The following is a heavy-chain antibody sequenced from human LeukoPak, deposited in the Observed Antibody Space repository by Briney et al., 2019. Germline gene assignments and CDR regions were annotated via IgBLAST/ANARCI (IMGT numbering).Heavy chain of an antibody. CDR2: IYYSEST. V-gene: IGHV4-31*03. CDR1: GGSISSGGYY. J-gene: IGHJ6*03. D-gene: IGHD6-6*01. Sequence: SQTLSLTCTVSGGSISSGGYYWSWIRQHPGKGLEWIGYIYYSESTYYNPSLKSRVTISVDTSKNQFSLKLSSVTAADTAVYYCARVCEGIAARGTYYYYMDVWGKGTTVTVSS. CDR3: ARVCEGIAARGTYYYYMDV.